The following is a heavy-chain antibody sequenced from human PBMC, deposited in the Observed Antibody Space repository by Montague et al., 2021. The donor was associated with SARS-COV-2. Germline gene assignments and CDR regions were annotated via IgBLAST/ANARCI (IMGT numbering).Heavy chain of an antibody. J-gene: IGHJ6*02. V-gene: IGHV4-39*07. CDR2: IYYSGCT. CDR1: GGSISSSSYY. D-gene: IGHD6-13*01. CDR3: ARVGRQQLVRLSGMDV. Sequence: SETRSLTCTVSGGSISSSSYYWGWIRQPPGKGLEWIGSIYYSGCTYYNPSLKSRVTISVGTSKNQFSLKLSSVTAADTAVYYCARVGRQQLVRLSGMDVWGQGTTVTVSS.